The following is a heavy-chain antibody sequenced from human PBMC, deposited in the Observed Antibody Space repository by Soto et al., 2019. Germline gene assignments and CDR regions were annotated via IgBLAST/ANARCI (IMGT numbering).Heavy chain of an antibody. Sequence: QVQLQQWGAGLLKPSETLSLTCAVYGGSFSGYYWSWIRQPPGKGLEWIGEINHSGSTNYNPSLKSRVTISVDTSKNQFSLKLSSVTAADTAVYYCASAKAVAGPLDYWRQGTLVTVSS. CDR1: GGSFSGYY. CDR3: ASAKAVAGPLDY. CDR2: INHSGST. V-gene: IGHV4-34*01. J-gene: IGHJ4*02. D-gene: IGHD6-19*01.